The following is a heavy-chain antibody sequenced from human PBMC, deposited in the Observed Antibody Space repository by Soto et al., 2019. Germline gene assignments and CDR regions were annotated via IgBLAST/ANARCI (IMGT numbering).Heavy chain of an antibody. J-gene: IGHJ4*02. D-gene: IGHD6-19*01. CDR1: GGSISGSY. V-gene: IGHV4-59*01. Sequence: SETLSLTCSVSGGSISGSYWSWIRQSPGKGLEWLGYVYYTGSTNYSPSLRSRVSISVDTSKNEFSLRLSSVTAADTAVYFCARSVAVPGAHIDYWGQGTQVTISS. CDR2: VYYTGST. CDR3: ARSVAVPGAHIDY.